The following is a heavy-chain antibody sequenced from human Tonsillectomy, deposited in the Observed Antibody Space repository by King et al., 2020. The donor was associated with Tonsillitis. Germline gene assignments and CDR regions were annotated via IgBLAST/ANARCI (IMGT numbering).Heavy chain of an antibody. J-gene: IGHJ4*02. CDR1: GFTFSSYA. CDR2: ISGRGGST. Sequence: VQLVESGGGLVQPGGSLRLSCAASGFTFSSYAMSWVRQAPGKGLEWVSAISGRGGSTYYADSEKGRFTISRDHSKNTLYLQMNSLRAEDTAVYYCAKHVQYSWSVYDYWGQGTLVTVSS. V-gene: IGHV3-23*04. CDR3: AKHVQYSWSVYDY. D-gene: IGHD5-18*01.